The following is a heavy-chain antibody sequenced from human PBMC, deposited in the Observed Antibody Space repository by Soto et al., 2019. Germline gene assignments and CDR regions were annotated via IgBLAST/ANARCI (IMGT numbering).Heavy chain of an antibody. Sequence: EVQLLESGGGLVQPGGSLRLACAASGFTFASYGMSWVRQGPGKGLEWVSGISGSDGTTYYADSVKGRFTISRDNSKNTLYLQMNSLRAEDTALYYCAKDLISSSVDCYGLHDRWGQGTLVTVSS. CDR3: AKDLISSSVDCYGLHDR. CDR1: GFTFASYG. CDR2: ISGSDGTT. V-gene: IGHV3-23*01. D-gene: IGHD2-2*01. J-gene: IGHJ5*02.